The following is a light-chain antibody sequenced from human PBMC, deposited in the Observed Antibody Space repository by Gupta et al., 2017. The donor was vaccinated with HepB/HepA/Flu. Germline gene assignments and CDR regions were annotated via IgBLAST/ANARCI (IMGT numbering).Light chain of an antibody. Sequence: SYVLTQPPSVSVAPGKAAKIPCGGDNIGTKRVHWYQQRPGQAPVLVVYADTDRPSGIPERFSGSNSGNMATLTISRVEAGDEADYYCQVWHSSSDQYVFGTGTKVTVL. CDR1: NIGTKR. V-gene: IGLV3-21*03. CDR2: ADT. CDR3: QVWHSSSDQYV. J-gene: IGLJ1*01.